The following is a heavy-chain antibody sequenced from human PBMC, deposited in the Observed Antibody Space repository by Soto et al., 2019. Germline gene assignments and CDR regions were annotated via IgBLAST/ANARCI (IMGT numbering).Heavy chain of an antibody. V-gene: IGHV1-18*04. J-gene: IGHJ6*02. CDR2: ISAYNGNT. CDR1: GYTFTNYG. Sequence: ASVKVSCKASGYTFTNYGISWVRQAPGQGLEWMGWISAYNGNTNYAQKLQGRVTMTTDTSTSTAYMELRSLRSDDTAVYYCARWWDCSSTSCSPYYYYGMDVWGQGTTVTVS. CDR3: ARWWDCSSTSCSPYYYYGMDV. D-gene: IGHD2-2*01.